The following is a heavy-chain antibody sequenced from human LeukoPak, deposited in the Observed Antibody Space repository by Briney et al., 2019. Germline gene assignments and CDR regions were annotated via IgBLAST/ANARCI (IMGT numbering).Heavy chain of an antibody. Sequence: GGSLRLSCAASGFTFSSYGMHWIRQAPGKGLEWVAFIRYDGSNKYYADSVKGRFTISRDNSKNTLYLQMNSLRTEDTAVYYCAKPRSPKARGVISPYFDYWGQGTLVTVSS. J-gene: IGHJ4*02. D-gene: IGHD3-10*01. CDR3: AKPRSPKARGVISPYFDY. CDR1: GFTFSSYG. CDR2: IRYDGSNK. V-gene: IGHV3-30*02.